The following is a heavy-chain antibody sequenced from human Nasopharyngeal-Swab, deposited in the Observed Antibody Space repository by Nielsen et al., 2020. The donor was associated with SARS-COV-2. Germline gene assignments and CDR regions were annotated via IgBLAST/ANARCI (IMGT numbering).Heavy chain of an antibody. D-gene: IGHD3-22*01. J-gene: IGHJ6*02. V-gene: IGHV3-48*03. CDR2: IGSFGSTI. CDR3: ARGDSSGLPQAVYGMDV. Sequence: GGSLRLSCAASGFSLSSYEMNWVRQAPGKGLEWVSYIGSFGSTIYSDSVKGRITVSRDNAKNSLYLQMNSLRDEDTAVYYCARGDSSGLPQAVYGMDVWGQGTTVSVSS. CDR1: GFSLSSYE.